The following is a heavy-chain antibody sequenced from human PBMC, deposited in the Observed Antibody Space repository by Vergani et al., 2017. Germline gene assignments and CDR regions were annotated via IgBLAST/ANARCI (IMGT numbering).Heavy chain of an antibody. CDR1: GSSISSYY. Sequence: QVQLQESGPGLVKPSETLSLTCTVSGSSISSYYWSWIRQPPGKGLEWIGYIYYSGSTNYNPSLKSRVTISVDTSKNQFSLKLSSVTAADTAVYYCARDWHRDYDLWSGYGHAFDIWGQGTMVTVSS. J-gene: IGHJ3*02. CDR2: IYYSGST. D-gene: IGHD3-3*01. CDR3: ARDWHRDYDLWSGYGHAFDI. V-gene: IGHV4-59*01.